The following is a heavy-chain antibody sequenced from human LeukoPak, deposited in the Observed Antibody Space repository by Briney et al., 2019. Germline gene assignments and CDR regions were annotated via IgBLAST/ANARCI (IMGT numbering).Heavy chain of an antibody. Sequence: SETLSLTCTASGGSISSSSYYWGWIRQPPGKGLEWIGSIYYSGSTYYNPSLKSRVTISVDTSKNQFSLKLSSVTAADTAVYYCARHSSYYGSGKLYYFDYWGQGTLVTVSS. CDR1: GGSISSSSYY. D-gene: IGHD3-10*01. J-gene: IGHJ4*02. CDR2: IYYSGST. V-gene: IGHV4-39*01. CDR3: ARHSSYYGSGKLYYFDY.